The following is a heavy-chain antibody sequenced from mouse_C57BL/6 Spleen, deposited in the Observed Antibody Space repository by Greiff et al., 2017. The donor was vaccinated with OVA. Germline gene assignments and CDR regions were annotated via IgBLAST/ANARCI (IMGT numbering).Heavy chain of an antibody. J-gene: IGHJ3*01. CDR2: IYPSDSET. Sequence: QVQLQQPGAELVRPGSSVKLSCKASGYTFTSYWMDWVQQRPGQGLEWIGNIYPSDSETHYNQKFKDKATLTVDKSSSTAYMQLSSLTSEDSAVYYCARDDWSFAYWGQGTLVTVSA. CDR3: ARDDWSFAY. D-gene: IGHD2-13*01. CDR1: GYTFTSYW. V-gene: IGHV1-61*01.